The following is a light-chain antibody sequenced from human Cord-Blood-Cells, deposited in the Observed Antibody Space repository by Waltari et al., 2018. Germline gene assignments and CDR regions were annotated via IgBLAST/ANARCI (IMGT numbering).Light chain of an antibody. Sequence: QSALTQPASVSGSPGQSITISCTGTSSDVGSYNLVSWYQQHPGKAPKLMIYGGSKRPSGVSKRFSGSKSGNTASLTISGLQAEDEADYYCCSYAGSSTFYVFGTGTKVTVL. CDR1: SSDVGSYNL. CDR3: CSYAGSSTFYV. CDR2: GGS. J-gene: IGLJ1*01. V-gene: IGLV2-23*01.